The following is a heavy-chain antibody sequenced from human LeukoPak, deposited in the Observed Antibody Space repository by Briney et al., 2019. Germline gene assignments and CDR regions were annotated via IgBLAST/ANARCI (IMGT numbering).Heavy chain of an antibody. D-gene: IGHD3-16*02. V-gene: IGHV3-7*02. Sequence: PGGSLRLSCAASGFTFSTSWMSWVRQAPGKGLEWVANIKQDGSEKYYVDSVKGRFTISRDNAKDSLFLQMNSLRAEDTAVYYCARRHIWGNYRHFDYWGQGTLVTVSS. J-gene: IGHJ4*02. CDR1: GFTFSTSW. CDR3: ARRHIWGNYRHFDY. CDR2: IKQDGSEK.